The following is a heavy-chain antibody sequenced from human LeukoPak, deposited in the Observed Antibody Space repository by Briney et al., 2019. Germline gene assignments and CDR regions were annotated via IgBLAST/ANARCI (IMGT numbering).Heavy chain of an antibody. CDR2: LSGSGGST. CDR1: GFTFNTYA. CDR3: EGVTTY. Sequence: GGSLRLSCAASGFTFNTYAMSWVRQAPGKGLEWVSALSGSGGSTYYTDSVKGRFTISRDNPKNTLYRQINSVRAEDTAVYYCEGVTTYWGQGTLVTVSS. J-gene: IGHJ4*02. V-gene: IGHV3-23*01. D-gene: IGHD4-11*01.